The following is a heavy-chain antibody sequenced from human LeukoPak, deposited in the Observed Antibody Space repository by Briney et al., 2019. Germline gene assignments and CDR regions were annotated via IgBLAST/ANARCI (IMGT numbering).Heavy chain of an antibody. Sequence: GGSLRLFCEASEFSVGSNYMTWVRQAPGKGLEWVSLICSGGSTYYADSVKGRFTISRDNSKNTLYLQMNSLRAEDTAVYYCARGPSGDHNTGGQGTMVSFAS. V-gene: IGHV3-66*01. CDR2: ICSGGST. J-gene: IGHJ4*02. CDR3: ARGPSGDHNT. CDR1: EFSVGSNY. D-gene: IGHD5-12*01.